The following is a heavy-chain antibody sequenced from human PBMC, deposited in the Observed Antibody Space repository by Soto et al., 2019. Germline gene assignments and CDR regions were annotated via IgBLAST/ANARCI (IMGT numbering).Heavy chain of an antibody. CDR1: GGSFNGHF. J-gene: IGHJ2*01. Sequence: SETLSLTCAVYGGSFNGHFWTWIRQLPGKGLEWLGEINHSGATKYNSALKSRVTISGDTSKNQFSLKLTSVTAADTAMYYCARCIYTILTGCLFYDLWGHGTLV. CDR2: INHSGAT. D-gene: IGHD3-9*01. V-gene: IGHV4-34*01. CDR3: ARCIYTILTGCLFYDL.